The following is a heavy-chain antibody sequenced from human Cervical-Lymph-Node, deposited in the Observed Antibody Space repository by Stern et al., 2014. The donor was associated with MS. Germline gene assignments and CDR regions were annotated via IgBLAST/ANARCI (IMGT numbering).Heavy chain of an antibody. V-gene: IGHV1-2*06. CDR3: VKDGAEY. J-gene: IGHJ4*02. CDR1: GYTFTASY. D-gene: IGHD3-16*01. CDR2: ISPNTGDT. Sequence: QESGASVKVSCKASGYTFTASYMHWIRQAPGQGLEWMGRISPNTGDTIYAQKFLGRVTVTRDTSISTVYMDLISLSPDDTAIYFCVKDGAEYWGQRTLVTVSS.